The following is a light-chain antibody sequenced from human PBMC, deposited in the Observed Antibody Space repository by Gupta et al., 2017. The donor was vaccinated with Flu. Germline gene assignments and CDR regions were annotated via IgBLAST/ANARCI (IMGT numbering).Light chain of an antibody. J-gene: IGKJ5*01. CDR3: MQDRQNPIT. Sequence: ISSRVNHSLLHSNEYNYVDWYLQKPGQSPPLLIYMASSRESGVPDRFSGSGPGTDFTLKISSVEAEDVAIDYCMQDRQNPITFGQGTRLEIK. CDR2: MAS. V-gene: IGKV2-28*01. CDR1: HSLLHSNEYNY.